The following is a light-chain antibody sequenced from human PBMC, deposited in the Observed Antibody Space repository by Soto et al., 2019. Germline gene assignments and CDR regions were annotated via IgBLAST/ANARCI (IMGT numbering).Light chain of an antibody. CDR1: SSDVGGFNY. V-gene: IGLV2-14*03. CDR3: ASYTTSSTYV. CDR2: DVS. Sequence: QSVLAQPASVSGSPGQSIAISCTGTSSDVGGFNYVSWYQQHPGKAPKFMIYDVSSRPSGVSDRFSGSKSGNTASLTISGFQAEDEADYYCASYTTSSTYVFGPGTKVTVL. J-gene: IGLJ1*01.